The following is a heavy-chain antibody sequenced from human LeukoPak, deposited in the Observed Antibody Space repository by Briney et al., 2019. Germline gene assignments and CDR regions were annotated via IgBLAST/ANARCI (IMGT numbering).Heavy chain of an antibody. CDR1: GFTFDDYG. D-gene: IGHD1-26*01. V-gene: IGHV3-20*04. CDR2: INWNGGST. CDR3: ARGVYSVSYFVLRGSHYMDV. J-gene: IGHJ6*03. Sequence: GGSLTLACAPSGFTFDDYGVSWVRHARGKGRGWGSAINWNGGSTVYADSVEGRFPISRQNAKHSLYLQVNSLITEEPAFYYCARGVYSVSYFVLRGSHYMDVWRKGTALSVPS.